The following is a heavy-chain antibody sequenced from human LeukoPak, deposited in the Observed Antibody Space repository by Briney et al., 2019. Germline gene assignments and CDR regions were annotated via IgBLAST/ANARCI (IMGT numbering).Heavy chain of an antibody. D-gene: IGHD3-22*01. V-gene: IGHV3-7*01. CDR3: ARGLVTMIVVVSHYYYYGMDV. CDR1: GFTFSSYS. CDR2: IKQDGSEK. J-gene: IGHJ6*02. Sequence: AGGSLRLSCAASGFTFSSYSMNWVRQAPGKGLEWVANIKQDGSEKYYVDSVKGRFTISRDNAKNSLYLQMNSLRAEDTAVYYCARGLVTMIVVVSHYYYYGMDVWGQGTTVTVSS.